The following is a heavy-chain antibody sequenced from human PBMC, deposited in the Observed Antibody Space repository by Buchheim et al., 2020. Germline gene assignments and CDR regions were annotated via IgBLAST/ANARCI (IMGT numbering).Heavy chain of an antibody. D-gene: IGHD2/OR15-2a*01. Sequence: EVQLLESGGGLVQPGGSLRLSCEASGFPFRDYGMNWVRQAPGKGLEWVSAISRTGDVKDYADSVKGRFTIPKDHSKNIVYLQMHSLRVEDTAVYYCAKSLGGLFLGTYCDQWGQGTL. CDR3: AKSLGGLFLGTYCDQ. CDR2: ISRTGDVK. J-gene: IGHJ4*02. CDR1: GFPFRDYG. V-gene: IGHV3-23*01.